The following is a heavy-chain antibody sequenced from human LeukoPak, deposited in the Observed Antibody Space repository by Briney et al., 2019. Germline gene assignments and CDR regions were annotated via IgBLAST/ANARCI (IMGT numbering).Heavy chain of an antibody. D-gene: IGHD3-16*01. CDR2: IYPTDSDT. CDR1: GYTFTSYW. J-gene: IGHJ4*02. CDR3: ARRKEYDYVWGSYDY. V-gene: IGHV5-51*01. Sequence: GESLKISCKSSGYTFTSYWIGWVRQMPGKGLEWMGSIYPTDSDTRYSPSFQGQVTISADTSITTAYLQWSSLKASDTAMYYCARRKEYDYVWGSYDYWGQGTLVTVSS.